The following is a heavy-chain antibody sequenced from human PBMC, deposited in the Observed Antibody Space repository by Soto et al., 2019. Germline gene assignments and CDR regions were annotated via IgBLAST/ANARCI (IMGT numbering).Heavy chain of an antibody. V-gene: IGHV3-30-3*01. CDR3: ARSVVVVAAHDY. CDR1: GFTFSSYA. Sequence: QVQLVESGGGVVQPGRSLRLSCAASGFTFSSYAMHWVRQAPGKGLEWVAVISYDGSNKYYADSVKGRFTISRDNSKNTLYLQMNSLRAEDTAVYYCARSVVVVAAHDYGGQGTLVTVSS. D-gene: IGHD2-15*01. CDR2: ISYDGSNK. J-gene: IGHJ4*02.